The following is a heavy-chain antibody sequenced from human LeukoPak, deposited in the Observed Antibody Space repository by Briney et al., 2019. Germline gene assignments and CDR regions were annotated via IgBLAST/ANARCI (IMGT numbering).Heavy chain of an antibody. CDR2: ITDSGGST. CDR1: AFTFSSYA. Sequence: GGSLRLSCAASAFTFSSYAMSWVRQAPGKGLEWVSAITDSGGSTYYADSVKGRFTISRDNSKSTLYLQMNSLRAEDTALYYCARAPGYYGDPFDYWGQGTLVTVSS. D-gene: IGHD4-17*01. CDR3: ARAPGYYGDPFDY. J-gene: IGHJ4*02. V-gene: IGHV3-23*01.